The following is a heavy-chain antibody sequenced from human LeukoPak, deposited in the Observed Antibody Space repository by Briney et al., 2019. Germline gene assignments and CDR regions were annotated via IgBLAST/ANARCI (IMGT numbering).Heavy chain of an antibody. CDR1: GYTFTSYY. Sequence: ASVKVSCKASGYTFTSYYMHWVRQAPGQGLEWMGIINPSGGSTSYAQKFQGRVTMTRDTSTSTVYMELSSLRSEDTAVYYCARDLSLLWFGESELVPGYWGQGTLVTVSS. D-gene: IGHD3-10*01. V-gene: IGHV1-46*01. CDR3: ARDLSLLWFGESELVPGY. J-gene: IGHJ4*02. CDR2: INPSGGST.